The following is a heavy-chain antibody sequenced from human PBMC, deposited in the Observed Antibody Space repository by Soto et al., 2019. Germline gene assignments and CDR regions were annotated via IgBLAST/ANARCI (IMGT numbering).Heavy chain of an antibody. CDR1: GGSLSISNG. CDR3: ARDRYSGSYSWFDP. D-gene: IGHD1-26*01. Sequence: XGTRRCTWSFAGGSLSISNGCDWVRQPSGKGLEWIGEIYHSGSTNYNPSLKSRVPISVDKSKNQFSLKLSSVPAADTAVYYCARDRYSGSYSWFDPWGQGTLVTVSS. CDR2: IYHSGST. V-gene: IGHV4-4*02. J-gene: IGHJ5*02.